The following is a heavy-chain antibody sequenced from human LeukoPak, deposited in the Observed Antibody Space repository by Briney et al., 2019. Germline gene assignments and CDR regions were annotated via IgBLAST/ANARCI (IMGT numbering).Heavy chain of an antibody. CDR2: INPNSGGT. V-gene: IGHV1-2*06. Sequence: ASVKVSCKASGYTFTGYYMHWVRQAPGQGLEWMGRINPNSGGTNYAQKFQGRVTMTTDTSTTTAYMELRSLRSDDTAVYYCARDRDYGDYNTQDLFDYWGQGTLVTVSS. D-gene: IGHD4-17*01. J-gene: IGHJ4*02. CDR3: ARDRDYGDYNTQDLFDY. CDR1: GYTFTGYY.